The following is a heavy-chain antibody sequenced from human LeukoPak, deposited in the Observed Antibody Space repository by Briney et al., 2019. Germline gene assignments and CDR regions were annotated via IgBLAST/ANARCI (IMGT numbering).Heavy chain of an antibody. CDR1: GFTFSSYG. D-gene: IGHD2-2*01. J-gene: IGHJ4*02. CDR2: ISYDGSNK. CDR3: AKEVIVVVPAAIYYFDY. V-gene: IGHV3-30*18. Sequence: GSLSLSCAASGFTFSSYGMHWVRQAPGKGLDWVAVISYDGSNKYYADSVKGRFTISRDNSKNTLYLQMNSLRAEDTAVYYCAKEVIVVVPAAIYYFDYWGQGTLVTVSS.